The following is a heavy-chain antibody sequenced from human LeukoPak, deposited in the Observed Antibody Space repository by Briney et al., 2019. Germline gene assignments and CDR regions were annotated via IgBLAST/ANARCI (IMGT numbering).Heavy chain of an antibody. Sequence: GGSLRLSCAASGFTFSTYAMNWVRQAPGKGLEWVAVIWYDGSNEYYADSVKGRFTISRDNSKNTLYLQMNSLRAEDTAVYYCATDDPCDYWGQGTLVTVSS. CDR1: GFTFSTYA. V-gene: IGHV3-33*01. CDR2: IWYDGSNE. J-gene: IGHJ4*02. CDR3: ATDDPCDY.